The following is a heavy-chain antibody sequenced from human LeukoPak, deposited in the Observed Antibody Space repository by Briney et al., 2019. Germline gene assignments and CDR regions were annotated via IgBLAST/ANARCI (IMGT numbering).Heavy chain of an antibody. CDR3: AKPPEVGATVGYFDY. D-gene: IGHD1-26*01. J-gene: IGHJ4*02. CDR2: IAFDGSNQ. Sequence: GGSLRLSCAASGFTFSGYGMHWVRRAPGKGLEWVALIAFDGSNQYHADSVKGRFTISRDNSKNTLYLQMSSLRAEDTAVYYCAKPPEVGATVGYFDYWGQGTLVTVSS. CDR1: GFTFSGYG. V-gene: IGHV3-30*18.